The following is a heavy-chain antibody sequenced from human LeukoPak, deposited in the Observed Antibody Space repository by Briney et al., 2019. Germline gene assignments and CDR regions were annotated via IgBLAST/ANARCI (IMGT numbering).Heavy chain of an antibody. D-gene: IGHD3-10*01. CDR3: ARGLKMVRGVDY. CDR1: GFTFSSYS. Sequence: GGSLRLSCAASGFTFSSYSMNWVRQAPGKGLEWVSSISSSSSHIYYADSVKGRFTISRDNAKNSLYLQMNSLRAEDTAVYYCARGLKMVRGVDYWGQGTLVTVSS. J-gene: IGHJ4*02. V-gene: IGHV3-21*01. CDR2: ISSSSSHI.